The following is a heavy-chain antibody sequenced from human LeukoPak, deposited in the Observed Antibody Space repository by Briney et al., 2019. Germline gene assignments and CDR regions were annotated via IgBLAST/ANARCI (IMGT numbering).Heavy chain of an antibody. D-gene: IGHD2-15*01. Sequence: PSQTLSLTCAVSGGSISSGGYSWSWIRQPPGKGLEWIGYIYHRGSTYYNPSLKSRVTISVDRSKNQFSLKLSSVTAADTAVYYCARGRGYCSGGSCYDHIFDYWGQGTLVTVSS. CDR3: ARGRGYCSGGSCYDHIFDY. CDR1: GGSISSGGYS. CDR2: IYHRGST. V-gene: IGHV4-30-2*01. J-gene: IGHJ4*02.